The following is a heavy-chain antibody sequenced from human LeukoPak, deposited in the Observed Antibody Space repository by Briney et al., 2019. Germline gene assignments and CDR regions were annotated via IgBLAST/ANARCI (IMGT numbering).Heavy chain of an antibody. CDR2: ISSSSSYI. Sequence: PGGSLSLSCAASGFTFSSYSMNWVRQAPGKGLEWVSSISSSSSYIYYVDSVKGRFTISRDNAKNSLYLQMNSLRAEDTAVYYCARSYSSEIWGQGTMVTVSS. CDR1: GFTFSSYS. V-gene: IGHV3-21*01. CDR3: ARSYSSEI. D-gene: IGHD6-25*01. J-gene: IGHJ3*02.